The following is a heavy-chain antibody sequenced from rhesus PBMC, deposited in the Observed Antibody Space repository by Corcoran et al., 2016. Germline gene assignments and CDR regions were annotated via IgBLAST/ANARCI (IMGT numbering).Heavy chain of an antibody. V-gene: IGHV4-169*01. CDR1: GGSISSSY. J-gene: IGHJ4*01. CDR3: ARVSTPRTLNWNYGGFDY. Sequence: QLQLQESGPGLVKPSETLSVTCAVSGGSISSSYWSWIRQAPGKGLEWIGYIFGSGSSTQYNPPPKSRVTRSVNTPKTQLSLKLSSVTAADTAVYYWARVSTPRTLNWNYGGFDYWGQGVLVTVSS. CDR2: IFGSGSST. D-gene: IGHD1-26*01.